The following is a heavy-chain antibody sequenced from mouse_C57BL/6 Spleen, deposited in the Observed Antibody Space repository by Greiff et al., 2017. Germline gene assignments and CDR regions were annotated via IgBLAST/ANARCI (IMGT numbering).Heavy chain of an antibody. CDR2: IHPNSGST. J-gene: IGHJ3*01. V-gene: IGHV1-64*01. D-gene: IGHD2-4*01. CDR3: ARRDDYEGAWFAY. CDR1: GYTFTSYW. Sequence: VQLQQPGAELVKPGASVKLSCKASGYTFTSYWMHWVKQRPGQGLEWIGMIHPNSGSTNYNEKFKSKATLTVDKSSSTAYMQLSSLTSEDSAVYYCARRDDYEGAWFAYWGQGTLVTVSA.